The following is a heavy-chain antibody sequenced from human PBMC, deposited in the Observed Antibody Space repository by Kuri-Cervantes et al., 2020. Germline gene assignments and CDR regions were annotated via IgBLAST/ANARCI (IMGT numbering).Heavy chain of an antibody. CDR2: LSFDGENK. J-gene: IGHJ6*03. CDR3: ARGNRADIVADYYYYYMDV. V-gene: IGHV3-30*04. D-gene: IGHD2-15*01. CDR1: GLTFSTYA. Sequence: GESLKISCAVSGLTFSTYAMYWVRQAPGKGLEWVAGLSFDGENKYYADSAKGRFTISRDNVKNSLYLQMNSLRAEDTAVYYCARGNRADIVADYYYYYMDVWGKGTTVTVSS.